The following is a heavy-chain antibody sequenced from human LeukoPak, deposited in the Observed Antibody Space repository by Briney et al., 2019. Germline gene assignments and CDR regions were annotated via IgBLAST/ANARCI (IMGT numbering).Heavy chain of an antibody. J-gene: IGHJ4*02. CDR1: GFTVSSNY. V-gene: IGHV3-66*02. Sequence: GGSLRLSCAASGFTVSSNYMSWVRQAPGKGLEWVSVIYSGGSTYYEDSVKGRFTISRDNSKNTLYLQMNSLRAEDTAVYYCASPHYSSSWYVPPDYWGQGTLVTVSS. D-gene: IGHD6-13*01. CDR3: ASPHYSSSWYVPPDY. CDR2: IYSGGST.